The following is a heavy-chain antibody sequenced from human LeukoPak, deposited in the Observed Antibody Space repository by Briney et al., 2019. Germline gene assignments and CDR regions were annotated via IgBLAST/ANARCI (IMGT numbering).Heavy chain of an antibody. CDR3: ARVVGAHFDY. V-gene: IGHV4-34*01. Sequence: PSETLSLTCAVYGGSFSGYYWSWIRQPPGKGLEWIGEINHSGSTNYNPSLKSRVTISVDTSKNQFSLKLSSVTAADTAVYYCARVVGAHFDYWGQGTLVTVSS. D-gene: IGHD1-26*01. CDR2: INHSGST. J-gene: IGHJ4*02. CDR1: GGSFSGYY.